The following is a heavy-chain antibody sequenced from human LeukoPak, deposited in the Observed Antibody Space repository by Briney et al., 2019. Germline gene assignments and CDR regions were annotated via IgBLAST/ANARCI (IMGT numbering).Heavy chain of an antibody. V-gene: IGHV3-64*01. CDR1: GFTFSSYA. CDR3: ARGMKYSTGWYYMDV. J-gene: IGHJ6*03. CDR2: ISSNGGST. D-gene: IGHD6-19*01. Sequence: GGSLRLSCAASGFTFSSYAMHWVRQAPGKGLEYVSAISSNGGSTYYANSVKGRFTISRDNSKNTLYLQMGSLRAEDTAVYYCARGMKYSTGWYYMDVWGKGTTVTISS.